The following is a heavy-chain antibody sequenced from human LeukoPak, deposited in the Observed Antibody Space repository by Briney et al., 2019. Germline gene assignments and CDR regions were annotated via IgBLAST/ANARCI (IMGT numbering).Heavy chain of an antibody. Sequence: SETLTLTCAVYGGSFSGYYWSWIRQPPGKGLEWIGEIDEKRRTSYSPSLTSRVTMSVDTSKNQFSLKLSSVTAADTAVYFCARHGGPYTWYPYYYYYMDVWGKGTSVTVSS. CDR1: GGSFSGYY. D-gene: IGHD6-13*01. CDR2: IDEKRRT. CDR3: ARHGGPYTWYPYYYYYMDV. J-gene: IGHJ6*03. V-gene: IGHV4-34*01.